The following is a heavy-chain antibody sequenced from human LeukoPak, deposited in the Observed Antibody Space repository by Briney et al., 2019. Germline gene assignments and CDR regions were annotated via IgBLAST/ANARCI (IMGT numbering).Heavy chain of an antibody. CDR2: ISAYNGNT. D-gene: IGHD1-14*01. V-gene: IGHV1-18*01. CDR1: GYTFTSYG. Sequence: ASVTVSCKASGYTFTSYGISWVRQAPGQGLEWMGWISAYNGNTNYAQKLQGRVTMTRDTSISTAYMELSRLRSDDTAVYYCARVLTRFGKKGLVYWGQGTLVTVSS. J-gene: IGHJ4*02. CDR3: ARVLTRFGKKGLVY.